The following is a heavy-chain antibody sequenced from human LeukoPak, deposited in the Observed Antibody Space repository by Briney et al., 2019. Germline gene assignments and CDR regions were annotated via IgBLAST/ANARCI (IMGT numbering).Heavy chain of an antibody. D-gene: IGHD6-19*01. CDR1: GFTFSTYA. CDR2: ITGSGDGT. CDR3: AKMREQWLARDLLWFDP. Sequence: GGSLRLSCAASGFTFSTYAMTWVRQAPGKGLEWVSSITGSGDGTSAADSVTGRFSISRDNSKNTLYLQMNSLRAEDTAVYYCAKMREQWLARDLLWFDPWGQGTLVTVSS. J-gene: IGHJ5*02. V-gene: IGHV3-23*01.